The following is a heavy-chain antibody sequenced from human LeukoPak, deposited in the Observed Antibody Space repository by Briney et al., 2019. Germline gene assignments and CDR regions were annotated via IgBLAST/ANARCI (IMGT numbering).Heavy chain of an antibody. D-gene: IGHD6-13*01. CDR3: AREDIAAAGTLTNWFDP. CDR1: GGSISSSSYY. V-gene: IGHV4-39*07. J-gene: IGHJ5*02. Sequence: SETLSLTCTVSGGSISSSSYYWGWIRQPPGKGLEWIGSIYYSGSTYYNPSLKSRVTISVDTSKNQFSLKLSSVTAADTAVYYCAREDIAAAGTLTNWFDPWGQGTLVTVSS. CDR2: IYYSGST.